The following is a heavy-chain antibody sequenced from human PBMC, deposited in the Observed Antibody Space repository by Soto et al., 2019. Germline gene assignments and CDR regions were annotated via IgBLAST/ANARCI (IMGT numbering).Heavy chain of an antibody. D-gene: IGHD6-13*01. J-gene: IGHJ2*01. CDR2: MDYSGST. CDR1: GGSISSSSYY. Sequence: QLQLQESGPGLVKPSETLSLTCTVSGGSISSSSYYWGWIRQPPGKGLEWIGSMDYSGSTYYNPSLKSRVTISVATSKTQFSLKLSSVTATDTAVYYCARHSSSWYVGWYFDLWGRGTLVTVSS. CDR3: ARHSSSWYVGWYFDL. V-gene: IGHV4-39*01.